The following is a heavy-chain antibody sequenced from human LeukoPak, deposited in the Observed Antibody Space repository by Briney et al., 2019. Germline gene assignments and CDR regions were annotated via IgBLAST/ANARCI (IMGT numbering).Heavy chain of an antibody. D-gene: IGHD1-26*01. CDR2: INSDGRGT. Sequence: GGSLRLSCAASGFSFSSDLMHWVRQAPGKGLVWVSHINSDGRGTRYADSVKGRFTISRDNAKNTLYLQMNSLRAEDTAVYYCAKDRSGSLDYWGQGTLVTVSS. CDR3: AKDRSGSLDY. J-gene: IGHJ4*02. V-gene: IGHV3-74*01. CDR1: GFSFSSDL.